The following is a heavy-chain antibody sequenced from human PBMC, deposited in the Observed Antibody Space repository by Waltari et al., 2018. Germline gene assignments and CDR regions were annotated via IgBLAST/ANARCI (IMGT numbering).Heavy chain of an antibody. J-gene: IGHJ5*02. V-gene: IGHV1-69*13. CDR3: ASSYIWGSYRYNWFDP. CDR1: GGTFSSYA. D-gene: IGHD3-16*02. Sequence: QVQLVQSGAEVKKPGSSVKVSCKASGGTFSSYAISWVRQAPGQGLEWMGGIIPSFGTANYAQKFQGRVTITADESTSTAYMELSSLRSEDTAVYYCASSYIWGSYRYNWFDPWGQGTLVTVSS. CDR2: IIPSFGTA.